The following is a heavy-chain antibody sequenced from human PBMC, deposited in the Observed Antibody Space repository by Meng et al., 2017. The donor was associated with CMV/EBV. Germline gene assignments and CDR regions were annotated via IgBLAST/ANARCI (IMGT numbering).Heavy chain of an antibody. Sequence: GESLKISCAASGFTVSSYYMSWVRQAPGKGLEWVSVIYSGGSTYYADSVKGRFTISRDNSKNTLYLQMNSLRAEDTAVYYCARARKYYYDTPGDFDYWGQGTLVTVSS. D-gene: IGHD3-22*01. CDR1: GFTVSSYY. CDR2: IYSGGST. J-gene: IGHJ4*02. V-gene: IGHV3-66*02. CDR3: ARARKYYYDTPGDFDY.